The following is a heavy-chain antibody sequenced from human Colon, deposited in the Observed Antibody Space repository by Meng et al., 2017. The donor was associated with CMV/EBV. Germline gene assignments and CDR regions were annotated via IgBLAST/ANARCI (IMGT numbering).Heavy chain of an antibody. D-gene: IGHD6-13*01. V-gene: IGHV3-23*03. Sequence: GFTFSSYAMSWVRQAPGKGMEWVSVIYSGGTNTYYADSVKGRFTISRDKPRNTLYLQMNSLRAEDTAVYYCVKENIAAAGSAGSFDYWGQGTLVTVSS. CDR1: GFTFSSYA. CDR2: IYSGGTNT. CDR3: VKENIAAAGSAGSFDY. J-gene: IGHJ4*02.